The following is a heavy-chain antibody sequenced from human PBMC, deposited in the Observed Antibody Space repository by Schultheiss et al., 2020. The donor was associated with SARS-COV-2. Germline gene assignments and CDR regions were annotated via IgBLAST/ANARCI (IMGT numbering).Heavy chain of an antibody. V-gene: IGHV1-2*02. CDR3: AVGYCSSTSCSYYYYYGMDV. CDR1: GYTFTGYY. J-gene: IGHJ6*02. Sequence: ASVKVSCKASGYTFTGYYMHWVRQAPGQGLEGMGWINPNSGGTNYAQKFQGRVTMTRDTSISTAYMELSRLRSDDTAVYYCAVGYCSSTSCSYYYYYGMDVWGQGTTVTVSS. CDR2: INPNSGGT. D-gene: IGHD2-2*01.